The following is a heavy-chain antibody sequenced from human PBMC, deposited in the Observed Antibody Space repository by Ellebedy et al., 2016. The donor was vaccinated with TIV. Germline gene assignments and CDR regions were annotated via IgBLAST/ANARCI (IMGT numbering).Heavy chain of an antibody. CDR2: IYTGG. CDR1: GFNVSSNY. V-gene: IGHV3-66*01. CDR3: ARDPGGGGDFGDNWFDP. Sequence: GESLKISCAASGFNVSSNYMAWVRQAPGKGLEWVSIIYTGGHADSVKGRFAISRDTSKNTLFLQMNSLRAEDTAVYYCARDPGGGGDFGDNWFDPWGQGTLVTVSS. D-gene: IGHD2-21*01. J-gene: IGHJ5*02.